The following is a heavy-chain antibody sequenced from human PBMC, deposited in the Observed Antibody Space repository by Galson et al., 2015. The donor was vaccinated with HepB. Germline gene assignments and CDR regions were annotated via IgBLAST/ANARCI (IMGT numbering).Heavy chain of an antibody. CDR1: GYTLTELS. Sequence: SVKVSCKVSGYTLTELSMHWVRQAPGKGLEWMGGFDPEDGETIYAQKFQGRVTMTEDTSTDTAYMELSSLRSEDTAVYYCATKREVGATLDPPTLDYWGQGTLVTVSS. J-gene: IGHJ4*02. CDR2: FDPEDGET. CDR3: ATKREVGATLDPPTLDY. D-gene: IGHD1-26*01. V-gene: IGHV1-24*01.